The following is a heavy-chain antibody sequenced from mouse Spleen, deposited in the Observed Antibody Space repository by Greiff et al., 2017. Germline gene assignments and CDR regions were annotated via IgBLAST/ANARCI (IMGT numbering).Heavy chain of an antibody. V-gene: IGHV5-17*01. CDR2: ISSGSSTI. Sequence: EVQGVESGGGLVKPGGSLKLSCAASGFTFSDYGMHWVRQAPEKGLEWVAYISSGSSTIYYADTVKGRFTISRDNAKNTLFLQMTSLRSEDTAMYYCARFYYDYGGYYFDYWGQGTTLTVSS. J-gene: IGHJ2*01. CDR3: ARFYYDYGGYYFDY. D-gene: IGHD2-4*01. CDR1: GFTFSDYG.